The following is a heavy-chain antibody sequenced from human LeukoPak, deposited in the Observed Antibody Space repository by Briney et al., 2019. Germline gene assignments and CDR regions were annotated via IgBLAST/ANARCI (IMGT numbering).Heavy chain of an antibody. J-gene: IGHJ3*02. CDR1: GFTLTSYT. D-gene: IGHD3-22*01. CDR3: AKDRPSGYYDSSGSAFDI. V-gene: IGHV3-30-3*01. CDR2: KSYVGSNR. Sequence: GRSLSLSCAASGFTLTSYTMHGVPEAPRKGLESVAVKSYVGSNRYYTDTVKGGFTISRDNAKNSLYLQMNRLRAADTALYYCAKDRPSGYYDSSGSAFDIWGQGTMVTVSS.